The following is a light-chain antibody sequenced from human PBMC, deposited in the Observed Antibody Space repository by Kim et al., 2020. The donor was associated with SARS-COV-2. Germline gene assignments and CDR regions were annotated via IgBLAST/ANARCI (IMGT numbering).Light chain of an antibody. J-gene: IGKJ2*01. CDR2: QVS. CDR3: MQASYWPYN. Sequence: PAPISCTSSQNLLPSAGNTYYLSWFHQRPSQSPRRLISQVSKRDSGVPDRFSGNGSDTDFSLMITRVEAEDLGFYYCMQASYWPYNVGQGTKLEIK. CDR1: QNLLPSAGNTY. V-gene: IGKV2-30*02.